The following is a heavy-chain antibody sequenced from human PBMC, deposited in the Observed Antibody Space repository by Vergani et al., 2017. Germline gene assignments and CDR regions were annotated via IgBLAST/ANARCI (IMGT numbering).Heavy chain of an antibody. J-gene: IGHJ5*02. CDR1: GYSFTSYW. CDR3: ARQGYSSRSPPGWFDP. D-gene: IGHD6-13*01. Sequence: EVQLVQSGAEVKKPGESLKISCKGSGYSFTSYWIGWVRQMPGKGLEWMGIIYPGDSETRYSPSFQGQVTISADKSISTAYLQWSSLKASDTAMYYCARQGYSSRSPPGWFDPWGQGTLVTVSS. V-gene: IGHV5-51*01. CDR2: IYPGDSET.